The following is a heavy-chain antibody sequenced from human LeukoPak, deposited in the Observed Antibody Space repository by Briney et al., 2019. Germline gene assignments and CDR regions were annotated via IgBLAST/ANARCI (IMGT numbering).Heavy chain of an antibody. CDR2: ISGSGGST. J-gene: IGHJ6*02. CDR3: AKGDRKLRYFDWLEYGMDV. D-gene: IGHD3-9*01. CDR1: GFTFSSYA. Sequence: GGSLRLSCAASGFTFSSYAMSWVRQAPGKGPEWVSAISGSGGSTYYADSVKGRFTISRDNSKNTLYLQMNSLRAEETAVYYCAKGDRKLRYFDWLEYGMDVWGQGTMVTVSS. V-gene: IGHV3-23*01.